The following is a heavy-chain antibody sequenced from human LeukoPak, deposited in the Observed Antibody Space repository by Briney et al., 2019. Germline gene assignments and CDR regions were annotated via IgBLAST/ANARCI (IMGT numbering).Heavy chain of an antibody. CDR2: ISYDGSNK. D-gene: IGHD3-9*01. CDR1: GFTFSSYG. CDR3: AKGTVLRYFDWFPIAPNYYYGMDV. V-gene: IGHV3-30*18. J-gene: IGHJ6*02. Sequence: PGRSLRLSCAASGFTFSSYGMHWVRQAPGKGLEWVAVISYDGSNKYYADSVKGRFTISRDNSKNTLYLQMNSLRAEDTAVYYCAKGTVLRYFDWFPIAPNYYYGMDVWGQGTTVTVPS.